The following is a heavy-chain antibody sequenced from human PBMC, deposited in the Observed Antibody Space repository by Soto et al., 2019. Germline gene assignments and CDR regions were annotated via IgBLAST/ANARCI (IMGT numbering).Heavy chain of an antibody. CDR2: ISYDGSNK. Sequence: QVQLVESGGGVVQPGRSLRLSCAASGFTFSSYGMHWVRQAQGKGLEWVAVISYDGSNKYYADSVKGRFTISRDNSKNTLYLQMNSLRAEETAVYYCAKDRARYCGGGSCYSIFDYWGQGTLVAVSS. D-gene: IGHD2-15*01. CDR3: AKDRARYCGGGSCYSIFDY. CDR1: GFTFSSYG. J-gene: IGHJ4*02. V-gene: IGHV3-30*18.